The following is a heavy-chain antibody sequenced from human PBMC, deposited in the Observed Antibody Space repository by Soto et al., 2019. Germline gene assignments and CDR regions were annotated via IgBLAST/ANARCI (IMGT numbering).Heavy chain of an antibody. CDR1: GCTFSSYG. CDR3: ARGDSSPPGGYYFHY. D-gene: IGHD6-13*01. V-gene: IGHV3-33*01. Sequence: VGSLRLSCASSGCTFSSYGMHCVRQAPGKGLEWVAVIWYDGSNKYYADSVKGRFTISRDNSKNTLYLQMNSLRAEDTAVYYCARGDSSPPGGYYFHYWGQGTLVSVSS. CDR2: IWYDGSNK. J-gene: IGHJ4*02.